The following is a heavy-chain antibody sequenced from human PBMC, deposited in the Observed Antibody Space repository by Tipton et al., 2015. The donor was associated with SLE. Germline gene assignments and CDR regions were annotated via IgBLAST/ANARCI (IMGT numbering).Heavy chain of an antibody. CDR3: AREGITS. D-gene: IGHD1-14*01. CDR2: IIPIFGTT. Sequence: QLVQSGAEVKKPGSSVKVSCKASGGTFSRYAINWVRQAPGQGIVWMGMIIPIFGTTIYAQKFQGRVTITADDSTSTAYMELSSLRSEDTAVYYCAREGITSWGQGTLVTVSS. CDR1: GGTFSRYA. V-gene: IGHV1-69*13. J-gene: IGHJ4*02.